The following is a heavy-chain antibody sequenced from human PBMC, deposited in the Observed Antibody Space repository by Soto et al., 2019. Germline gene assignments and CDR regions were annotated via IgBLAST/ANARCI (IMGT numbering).Heavy chain of an antibody. V-gene: IGHV3-33*01. CDR3: AREIDSNYDGMDF. CDR2: VWYDGSSK. D-gene: IGHD4-4*01. Sequence: GGSLRLSCEASGFTFSNFGMNWVRQAPGKGLEWVARVWYDGSSKYYVDSVKGRFTISRDNSKETVYLQMNSLRAEDTGVYYCAREIDSNYDGMDFWGQGTTVTVSS. CDR1: GFTFSNFG. J-gene: IGHJ6*02.